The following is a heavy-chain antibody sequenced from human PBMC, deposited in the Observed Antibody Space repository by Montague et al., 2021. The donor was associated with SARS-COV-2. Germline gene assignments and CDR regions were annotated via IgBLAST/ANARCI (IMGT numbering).Heavy chain of an antibody. V-gene: IGHV4-59*13. J-gene: IGHJ4*02. Sequence: SETLSLTCTVSGGSISSYYWSWIRQPPGKGLEWIGYIYYSGSTNYNPSLKSRVTISVDTSKNQFSLKLSSVTAADTAVYYCARDLGVYWGQGTLVTVSS. CDR1: GGSISSYY. CDR3: ARDLGVY. CDR2: IYYSGST.